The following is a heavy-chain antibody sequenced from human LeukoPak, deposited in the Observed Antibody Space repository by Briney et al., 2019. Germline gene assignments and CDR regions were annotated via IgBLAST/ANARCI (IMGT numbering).Heavy chain of an antibody. Sequence: GGSLRLSCAASGFTFSSYAMHWVRQAPGKGLEWVAVISYDGGNKYYADSVKGRFTISRDNSKNTLYLQMNSLRAEDTAVYYCARDRMVRGVRNWFDPWGQGTLVTVSS. CDR3: ARDRMVRGVRNWFDP. CDR2: ISYDGGNK. J-gene: IGHJ5*02. V-gene: IGHV3-30*04. D-gene: IGHD3-10*01. CDR1: GFTFSSYA.